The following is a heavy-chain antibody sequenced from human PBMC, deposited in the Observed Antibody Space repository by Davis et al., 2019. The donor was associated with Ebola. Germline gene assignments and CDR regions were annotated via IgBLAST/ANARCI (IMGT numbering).Heavy chain of an antibody. V-gene: IGHV3-69-1*01. CDR1: GFTFSSSW. CDR2: ITSGNSV. Sequence: GESLKISCAASGFTFSSSWMNWVRQAPGKGLEWVSSITSGNSVSYADSLEGRFTIARDSARNSVYLQLNSLRPEDTALYYCARAPAGRWRWPATACDYWGQGTLVTVSS. J-gene: IGHJ4*02. D-gene: IGHD5-24*01. CDR3: ARAPAGRWRWPATACDY.